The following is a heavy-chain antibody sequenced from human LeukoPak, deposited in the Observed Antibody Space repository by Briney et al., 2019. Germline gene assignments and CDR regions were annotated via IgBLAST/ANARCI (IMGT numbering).Heavy chain of an antibody. V-gene: IGHV1-8*01. CDR2: VNPNSGNT. J-gene: IGHJ6*02. CDR3: ERPGGVWFGELGLGGMAF. Sequence: ASVTVSCKASEYTFASYDIYWVRQAAGQGLEWVGWVNPNSGNTGYAQKFQGRVTMTRNTSITTAYMELSGLTFEDTAVYYCERPGGVWFGELGLGGMAFWGQGTTVTVSS. CDR1: EYTFASYD. D-gene: IGHD3-10*01.